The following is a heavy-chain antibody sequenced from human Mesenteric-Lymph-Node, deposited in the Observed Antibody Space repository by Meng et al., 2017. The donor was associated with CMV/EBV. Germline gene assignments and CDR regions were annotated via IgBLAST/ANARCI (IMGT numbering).Heavy chain of an antibody. CDR1: GFTFSSYD. J-gene: IGHJ6*02. Sequence: GGSLRLSCAASGFTFSSYDMHWVRQGTGKGLEWVAAIGSAGDTYYPGSVKGRFTISRENAKNSLYLQMNSLRAGDTAVYYCARGVGSGMDVWGQGPTVTVSS. D-gene: IGHD1-26*01. CDR2: IGSAGDT. V-gene: IGHV3-13*01. CDR3: ARGVGSGMDV.